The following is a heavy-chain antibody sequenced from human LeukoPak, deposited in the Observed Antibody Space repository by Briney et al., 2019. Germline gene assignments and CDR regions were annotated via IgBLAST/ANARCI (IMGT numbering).Heavy chain of an antibody. D-gene: IGHD3-3*01. J-gene: IGHJ3*02. CDR2: ISYDGSNK. CDR1: GFTFSSYG. V-gene: IGHV3-30*18. Sequence: GGSLRLSCAASGFTFSSYGMHWVRQAPGKGLEWVAVISYDGSNKYYADSVKGRFTISRDNSKNTLYLQMNSLRAEDTAVYYCAKGDLRFLGWSDAFDIWGQGTMVTVSS. CDR3: AKGDLRFLGWSDAFDI.